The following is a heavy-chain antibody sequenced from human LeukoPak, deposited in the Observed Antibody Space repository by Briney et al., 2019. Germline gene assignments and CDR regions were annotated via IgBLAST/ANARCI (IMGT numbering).Heavy chain of an antibody. Sequence: SETLSLTCPVSGGSICSYYWSWIPHPPGKGLEWSGYIYYSGSTNYNPSLKSRVTISVATPKKQFSQKLSSVTAADTPCYIVARGGDIVVVPAAAYYFDSWGQRTLVTLSS. J-gene: IGHJ4*02. V-gene: IGHV4-59*01. CDR1: GGSICSYY. CDR2: IYYSGST. D-gene: IGHD2-2*01. CDR3: ARGGDIVVVPAAAYYFDS.